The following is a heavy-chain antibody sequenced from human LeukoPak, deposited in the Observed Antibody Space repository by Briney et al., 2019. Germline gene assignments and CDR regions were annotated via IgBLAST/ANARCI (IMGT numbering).Heavy chain of an antibody. CDR2: IGTAGDT. CDR1: GFTFGSYD. J-gene: IGHJ6*02. Sequence: GGSLRLSCAASGFTFGSYDMHWVRHATGKGLEWVSAIGTAGDTYYPGSVKGRFTISRENAKNSLYLQMNSLRAGDTAVYYCARRGAYYYGMDVWGQGTTVTVSS. V-gene: IGHV3-13*01. CDR3: ARRGAYYYGMDV. D-gene: IGHD1-26*01.